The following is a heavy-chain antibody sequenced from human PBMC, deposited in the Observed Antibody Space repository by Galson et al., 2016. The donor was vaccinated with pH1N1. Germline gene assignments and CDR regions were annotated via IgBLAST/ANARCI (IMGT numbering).Heavy chain of an antibody. D-gene: IGHD2-15*01. V-gene: IGHV7-4-1*02. CDR1: GYTFASYA. J-gene: IGHJ4*02. CDR3: ARESYRCSGGSCYFDS. CDR2: IHTTTGDP. Sequence: SVKVSCKASGYTFASYAINRVRQVPGQGLEWMGWIHTTTGDPSYGQGFTGRFVFSLDTSVTTAYLRISSLKTEDAAVYYCARESYRCSGGSCYFDSWGQGTLVTVSS.